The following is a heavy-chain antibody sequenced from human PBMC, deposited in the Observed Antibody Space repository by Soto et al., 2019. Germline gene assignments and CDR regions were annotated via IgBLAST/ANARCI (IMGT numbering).Heavy chain of an antibody. D-gene: IGHD2-2*02. CDR2: INPSDSYT. V-gene: IGHV5-10-1*01. Sequence: GESLKISCQGSGYSFTSYWIGLLRQSPWKGLEWMGRINPSDSYTTYSPSFQGRVTISTDKSFSTAYLKWSGLKASETAMYYCARLGYCTGTSCYTFDSWGQGTMVTVSS. CDR3: ARLGYCTGTSCYTFDS. J-gene: IGHJ4*02. CDR1: GYSFTSYW.